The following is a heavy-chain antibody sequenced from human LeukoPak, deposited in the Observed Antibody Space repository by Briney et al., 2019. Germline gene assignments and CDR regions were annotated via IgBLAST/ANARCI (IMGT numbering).Heavy chain of an antibody. CDR3: ARDRRIEVAGRVYDY. CDR1: GYTFTGYY. Sequence: ASVKVSCKASGYTFTGYYMHWVRQAPGQGLEWMGWINPNSGGTNYAQKFQGRVTMTRDTSISTAYMEVSRLRSDDTAVYYCARDRRIEVAGRVYDYWGQGTLVTVSS. J-gene: IGHJ4*02. CDR2: INPNSGGT. V-gene: IGHV1-2*02. D-gene: IGHD6-19*01.